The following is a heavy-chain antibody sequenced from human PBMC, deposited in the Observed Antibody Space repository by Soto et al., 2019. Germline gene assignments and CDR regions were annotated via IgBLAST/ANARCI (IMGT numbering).Heavy chain of an antibody. Sequence: QITLNESGPTLVKPTQTLTLTCTFSGFSLSTRDVGVGWIRQPPGEALEWLGVVYWDDSKTYSPSLESRLTIPKDTSKNLVVLRMTKMDPVDTATYYCAHCRGGVASFWGQGTLVTVSS. CDR3: AHCRGGVASF. J-gene: IGHJ4*02. V-gene: IGHV2-5*02. CDR1: GFSLSTRDVG. D-gene: IGHD2-2*01. CDR2: VYWDDSK.